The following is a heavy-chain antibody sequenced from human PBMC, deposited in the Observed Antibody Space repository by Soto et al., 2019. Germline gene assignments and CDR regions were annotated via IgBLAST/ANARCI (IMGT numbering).Heavy chain of an antibody. CDR3: ARDIGEGDYVIGNAFDI. CDR1: GFTFSSYI. D-gene: IGHD4-17*01. Sequence: GWSLRLSCAGSGFTFSSYIMNWVRQAPGKGLEWVSSISSSSTYRKYADSVKGRFTISRDNAKNSLYLQMNSLKVEDTAVYYCARDIGEGDYVIGNAFDIWGQGTMVTVS. CDR2: ISSSSTYR. V-gene: IGHV3-21*01. J-gene: IGHJ3*02.